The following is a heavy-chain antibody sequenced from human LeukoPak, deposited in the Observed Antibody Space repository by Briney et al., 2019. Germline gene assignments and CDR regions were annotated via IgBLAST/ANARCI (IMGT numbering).Heavy chain of an antibody. V-gene: IGHV1-69-2*01. Sequence: GASVKVSCKASGYTFTDYYMHWVQQAPGKGLEWMGRVDPEDGETIYAEKFQGRVTITADTSTDTAYMELSSLRSEDTAVYYCATDRERVRAARPGGFDYWGQGTLVTVSS. J-gene: IGHJ4*02. CDR3: ATDRERVRAARPGGFDY. CDR1: GYTFTDYY. CDR2: VDPEDGET. D-gene: IGHD6-6*01.